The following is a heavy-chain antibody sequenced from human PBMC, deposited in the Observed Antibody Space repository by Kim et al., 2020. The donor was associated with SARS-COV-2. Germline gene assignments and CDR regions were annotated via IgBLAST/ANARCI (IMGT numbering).Heavy chain of an antibody. V-gene: IGHV4-31*02. CDR2: T. D-gene: IGHD1-1*01. Sequence: TYDNPSLKSRVTISVDTSKNQFSLKLSSVTAADTAVYYCAREGLDDAFDIWGQGTMVTVSS. CDR3: AREGLDDAFDI. J-gene: IGHJ3*02.